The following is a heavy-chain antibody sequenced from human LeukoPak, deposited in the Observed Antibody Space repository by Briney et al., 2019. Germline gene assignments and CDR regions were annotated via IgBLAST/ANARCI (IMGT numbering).Heavy chain of an antibody. CDR1: GFTFSSYG. J-gene: IGHJ4*02. CDR3: AKAYRHYYDSSGYGY. CDR2: IRYDGSNK. Sequence: GGSLRLSCAASGFTFSSYGMHWVRQAPGKGLEWVAFIRYDGSNKYYADSVKGRFTISRDNSKNTLYLQMNSLRAEDTAVYYCAKAYRHYYDSSGYGYWGQGTLVTVSS. D-gene: IGHD3-22*01. V-gene: IGHV3-30*02.